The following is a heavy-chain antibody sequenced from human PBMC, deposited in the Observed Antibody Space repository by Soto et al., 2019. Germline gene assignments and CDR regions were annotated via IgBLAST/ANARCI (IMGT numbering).Heavy chain of an antibody. CDR3: ARGITMVRGPYYGMDV. D-gene: IGHD3-10*01. Sequence: ASVEVSCKASGGTFSSYAISWVRQAPGQGLEWMGGIIPIFGTANYAQKFQGRVTITADKSTSTAYMELSSLRSEDTAVYYCARGITMVRGPYYGMDVWGQGTTVTVSS. J-gene: IGHJ6*02. CDR1: GGTFSSYA. CDR2: IIPIFGTA. V-gene: IGHV1-69*06.